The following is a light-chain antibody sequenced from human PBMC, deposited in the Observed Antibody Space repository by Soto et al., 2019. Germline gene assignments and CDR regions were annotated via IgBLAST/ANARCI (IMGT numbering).Light chain of an antibody. V-gene: IGKV3-20*01. CDR2: GAS. Sequence: IVLTQSPGTLSLSAGERATLSCGASQSVSNNYLAWYQQKPGQAPRLLIYGASNRATGIPDRFIGSGSGTDFTLTISRLQPEDFAVYDCQQYGSSGTFGQGTKVDIK. J-gene: IGKJ1*01. CDR3: QQYGSSGT. CDR1: QSVSNNY.